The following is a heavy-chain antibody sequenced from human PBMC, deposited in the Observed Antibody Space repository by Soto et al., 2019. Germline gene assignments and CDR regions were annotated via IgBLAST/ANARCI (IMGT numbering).Heavy chain of an antibody. CDR1: GFTFSTYA. Sequence: EVQLLESGGGLVQPGGSLRLSCAASGFTFSTYAMSWVRQAPGQGLDWVSSISGSGRNTYYTDSVKGRFAISRDNSRNTLFLQMSILRAEDTAVYYCAKDDSSSLGMDVWGQGTTVTVSS. D-gene: IGHD3-22*01. J-gene: IGHJ6*02. CDR3: AKDDSSSLGMDV. V-gene: IGHV3-23*01. CDR2: ISGSGRNT.